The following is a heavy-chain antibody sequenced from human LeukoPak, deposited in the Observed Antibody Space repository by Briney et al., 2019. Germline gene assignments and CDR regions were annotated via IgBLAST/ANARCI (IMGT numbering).Heavy chain of an antibody. CDR2: IIPILGIA. V-gene: IGHV1-69*10. CDR3: ARERTGNYYDSSGYYFLDY. J-gene: IGHJ4*02. Sequence: SVKVSCKASGGTFSSYAISWVRQAPGQGLEWMGGIIPILGIANYAQKFQGRVTITADKSTSTAYMKLSSLRSEDTAVYYCARERTGNYYDSSGYYFLDYWGQGTLVTVSP. D-gene: IGHD3-22*01. CDR1: GGTFSSYA.